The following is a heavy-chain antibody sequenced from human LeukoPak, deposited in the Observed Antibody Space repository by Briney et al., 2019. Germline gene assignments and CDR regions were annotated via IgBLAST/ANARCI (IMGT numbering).Heavy chain of an antibody. D-gene: IGHD5-12*01. CDR2: IIPIFGTA. J-gene: IGHJ4*02. CDR1: GGTFSMYA. V-gene: IGHV1-69*13. CDR3: ARAYSGYDFFDY. Sequence: GASVKVSCTASGGTFSMYAISWVRQAPGQGLEWMGGIIPIFGTANYAQKFQGRVTITADESTSTAYMEVSSLRSEDTAVYYCARAYSGYDFFDYWGQGILVTVSS.